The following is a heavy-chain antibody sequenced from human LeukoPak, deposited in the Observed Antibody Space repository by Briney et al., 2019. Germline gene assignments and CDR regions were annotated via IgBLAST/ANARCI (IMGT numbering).Heavy chain of an antibody. J-gene: IGHJ5*02. CDR3: ARRLKEQQLVWFDP. V-gene: IGHV1-8*01. D-gene: IGHD6-13*01. CDR2: MNPNSDNT. CDR1: GYTFTSND. Sequence: GASVKVSCKASGYTFTSNDINWVRQATGQGLEWMGWMNPNSDNTGYAQKFQGRVTMTRNTSISTAYMELSSLRSEDTAVYYCARRLKEQQLVWFDPWGQGTLVTVSS.